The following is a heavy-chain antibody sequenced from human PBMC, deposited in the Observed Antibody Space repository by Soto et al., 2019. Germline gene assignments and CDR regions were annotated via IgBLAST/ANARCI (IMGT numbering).Heavy chain of an antibody. CDR2: IFSNDEK. CDR3: ARLVGPYYYDSDAFDI. D-gene: IGHD3-22*01. J-gene: IGHJ3*02. V-gene: IGHV2-26*01. Sequence: QVTLKESGPVLVKPTETLTLTCTVSGFSLSNARMGVSWIRQPPGKALDWLAHIFSNDEKSYSTSLKSRLTISKDTSKSQVVLTMTNMDPVDTATYYCARLVGPYYYDSDAFDIWGQGTMVTVSS. CDR1: GFSLSNARMG.